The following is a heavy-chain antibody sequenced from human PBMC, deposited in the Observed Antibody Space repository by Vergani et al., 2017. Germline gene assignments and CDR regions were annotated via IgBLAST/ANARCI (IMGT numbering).Heavy chain of an antibody. J-gene: IGHJ6*03. CDR3: ARDRVGGPYYYYYXMDV. D-gene: IGHD3-16*01. V-gene: IGHV1-2*06. Sequence: QVQLVQSGAEVKKPGASVKVSCKASGYTFTGYYMHWVRQAPGQGLEWMGRINPNSGGTNYAQKFQGRVTMTRDTSISTAYMELSRLRSDDTAVYYCARDRVGGPYYYYYXMDVWGKGTTVTVSS. CDR1: GYTFTGYY. CDR2: INPNSGGT.